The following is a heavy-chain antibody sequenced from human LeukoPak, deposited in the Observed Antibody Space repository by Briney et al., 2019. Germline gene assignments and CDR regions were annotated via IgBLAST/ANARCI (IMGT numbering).Heavy chain of an antibody. J-gene: IGHJ3*02. CDR3: ARWYRGVGAFDI. CDR2: INPNSGGT. D-gene: IGHD3-10*01. CDR1: GYTFTGYY. Sequence: ASVKVSCKASGYTFTGYYMHWVRQAPGQGLEWMGWINPNSGGTNYAQKFQGRVTMTRDTSISTAYMELSRLRSDGTAVYYCARWYRGVGAFDIWGQGTMVTVSS. V-gene: IGHV1-2*02.